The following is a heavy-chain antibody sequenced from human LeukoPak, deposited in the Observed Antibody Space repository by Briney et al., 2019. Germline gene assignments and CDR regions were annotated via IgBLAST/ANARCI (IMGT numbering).Heavy chain of an antibody. CDR2: IYYSGST. V-gene: IGHV4-39*01. D-gene: IGHD3-22*01. Sequence: PSETLSLTCTVSGGSISSSSYYWGWIRQPPGKWLEWIGSIYYSGSTYYNPSLKSRVTISVDTSKNQFSLKLSSVTAADTAVYYCASGHARITMIVVVIFDAFDIWGQGTMVTVSS. CDR3: ASGHARITMIVVVIFDAFDI. J-gene: IGHJ3*02. CDR1: GGSISSSSYY.